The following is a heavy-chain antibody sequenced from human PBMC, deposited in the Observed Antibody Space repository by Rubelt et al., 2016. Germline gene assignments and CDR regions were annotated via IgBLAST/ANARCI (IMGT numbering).Heavy chain of an antibody. Sequence: EVQLVESGGGLVQPGGSLSLSCAASGFTFSAYSMHWVRQAPGKGLEWVSSISSSSSYIYYADSVKGRFTIPRDNAKNSLFLRMHSLRAEDTAVYYCVRATLYGDSGGQGTLVTVSS. V-gene: IGHV3-21*01. J-gene: IGHJ4*02. D-gene: IGHD4-17*01. CDR1: GFTFSAYS. CDR2: ISSSSSYI. CDR3: VRATLYGDS.